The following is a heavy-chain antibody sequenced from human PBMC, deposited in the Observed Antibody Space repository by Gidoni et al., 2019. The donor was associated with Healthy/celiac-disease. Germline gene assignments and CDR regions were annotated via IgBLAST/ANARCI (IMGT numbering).Heavy chain of an antibody. CDR2: FDPEDGET. V-gene: IGHV1-24*01. CDR3: ATADYYDSSGHFDY. D-gene: IGHD3-22*01. J-gene: IGHJ4*02. CDR1: GYTLPELS. Sequence: KVSGYTLPELSMHWVRQAPGKGLEWMGGFDPEDGETIYAQKFQGRVTMTEDTSTDTAYMELSSLRSEDTAVYYCATADYYDSSGHFDYWGQGTLVTVSS.